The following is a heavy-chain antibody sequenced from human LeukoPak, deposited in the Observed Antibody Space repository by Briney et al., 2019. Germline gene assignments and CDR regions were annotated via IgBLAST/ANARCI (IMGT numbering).Heavy chain of an antibody. V-gene: IGHV3-48*03. J-gene: IGHJ3*02. CDR1: GFTFSSYE. D-gene: IGHD5-24*01. CDR2: IGSSGGYR. CDR3: AREDGDAFDI. Sequence: GGPLRLSCIASGFTFSSYEMDWVRRAPGKGLEWVSYIGSSGGYRYYADSVKGRFTTSRDNAKNSLYLQMNSLRAEDTAVYYCAREDGDAFDIWGQGTMVTVSS.